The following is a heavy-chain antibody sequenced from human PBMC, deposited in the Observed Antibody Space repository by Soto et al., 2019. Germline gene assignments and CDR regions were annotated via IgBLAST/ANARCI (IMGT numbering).Heavy chain of an antibody. CDR2: IKSKTDGGTT. J-gene: IGHJ3*02. D-gene: IGHD6-19*01. CDR3: AKTGETAEPFEGVADDAFDI. CDR1: GFTFSNAW. Sequence: GGSLRLSCAASGFTFSNAWMNWVRPAPGKGMEWVGRIKSKTDGGTTDYAAPVTGRFTISRDDSKNTLYLQMNSLRAEDTAVYYCAKTGETAEPFEGVADDAFDIWGQGTMVTVSS. V-gene: IGHV3-15*07.